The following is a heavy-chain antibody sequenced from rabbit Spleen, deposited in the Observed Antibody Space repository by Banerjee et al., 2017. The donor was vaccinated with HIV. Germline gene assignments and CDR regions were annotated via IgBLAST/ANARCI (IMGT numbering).Heavy chain of an antibody. CDR2: IYNGDGST. CDR1: GFSFSITYY. CDR3: ARAADSYRWGLDL. V-gene: IGHV1S40*01. Sequence: QSLEESGGDLVKPGASLTLTCTASGFSFSITYYMCWVRQAPGKGPEWIACIYNGDGSTYYASWVNGRFTISKTSSTTVTLQMTSLTAADTATYFCARAADSYRWGLDLWGQGTLVTVS. D-gene: IGHD6-1*01. J-gene: IGHJ4*01.